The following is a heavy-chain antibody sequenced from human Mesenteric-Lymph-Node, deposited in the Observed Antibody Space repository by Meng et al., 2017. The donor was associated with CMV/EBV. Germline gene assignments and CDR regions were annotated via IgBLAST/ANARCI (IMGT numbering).Heavy chain of an antibody. V-gene: IGHV3-13*01. CDR3: ARDRGSSWPTRPYGMDV. J-gene: IGHJ6*02. CDR2: IGTPGDT. D-gene: IGHD6-13*01. CDR1: GFTFSSYD. Sequence: GESLKISCAASGFTFSSYDMHWVRQATGKGLEWVSAIGTPGDTYYPGSVKGRFTISRENAKNSLYLQMNSLRAGDTAVYYCARDRGSSWPTRPYGMDVWGQGTTVTVSS.